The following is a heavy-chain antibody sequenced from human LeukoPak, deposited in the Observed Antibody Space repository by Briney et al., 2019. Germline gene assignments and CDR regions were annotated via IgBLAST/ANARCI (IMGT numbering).Heavy chain of an antibody. J-gene: IGHJ6*03. V-gene: IGHV4-61*02. Sequence: SSETLSLTCTVSGGSISSANYYWTWIRQPAWKGLEWIGRIYTSGSTNYNPSLKSRVTISVDTSKNQFSLKLSSVTAADTAVYYCARGPYSSPVFFYMDVWGKGTTVTISS. D-gene: IGHD6-13*01. CDR1: GGSISSANYY. CDR2: IYTSGST. CDR3: ARGPYSSPVFFYMDV.